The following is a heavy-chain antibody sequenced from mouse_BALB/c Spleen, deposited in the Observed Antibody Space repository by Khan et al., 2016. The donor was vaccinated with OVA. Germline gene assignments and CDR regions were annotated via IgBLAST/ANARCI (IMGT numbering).Heavy chain of an antibody. Sequence: EVQLQESGPGLVKPSQTLSLTCTVTGYSITSDYAWNWIRQFPGNKMEWMGYIRYSGSTSYTPSSKSRISITRDTSKNQYFLLVNSVSNEDTAAYYCTGGRAYWGQGTLVTVSA. CDR3: TGGRAY. J-gene: IGHJ3*01. V-gene: IGHV3-2*02. CDR2: IRYSGST. CDR1: GYSITSDYA. D-gene: IGHD3-3*01.